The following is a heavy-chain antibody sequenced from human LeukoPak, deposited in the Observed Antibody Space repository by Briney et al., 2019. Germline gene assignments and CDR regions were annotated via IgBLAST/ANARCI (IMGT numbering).Heavy chain of an antibody. V-gene: IGHV5-51*01. D-gene: IGHD3-9*01. Sequence: GESLKISCKGSGYSFTSYWIGWVRQMPGKGLEWMGIIYTGDSDTGYSPSFLGQVTISADKSISTAYLQWSSLKASDTAMYYCARHNGRAYYDILTGYYPPYYYYYYMDVWGKGTTVTVSS. CDR1: GYSFTSYW. CDR3: ARHNGRAYYDILTGYYPPYYYYYYMDV. CDR2: IYTGDSDT. J-gene: IGHJ6*03.